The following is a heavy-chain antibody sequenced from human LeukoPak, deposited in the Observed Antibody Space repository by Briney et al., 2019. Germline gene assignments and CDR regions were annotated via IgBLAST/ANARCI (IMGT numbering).Heavy chain of an antibody. CDR3: AKDWSGYYKWSDP. V-gene: IGHV3-30*02. Sequence: PGGSLRLSCAASGFIFSSYGMHWVRQAPGKGLEWVACIYCDGINKDHADAVKGRFIISRDNSKNTLYLEMNSLRTDDTAVYCCAKDWSGYYKWSDPWGQGTLVTVSS. D-gene: IGHD3-3*01. CDR1: GFIFSSYG. CDR2: IYCDGINK. J-gene: IGHJ5*02.